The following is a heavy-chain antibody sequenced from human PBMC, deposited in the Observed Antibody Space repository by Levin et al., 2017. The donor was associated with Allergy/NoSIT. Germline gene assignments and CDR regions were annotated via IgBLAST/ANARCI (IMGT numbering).Heavy chain of an antibody. CDR1: GGSISSSTYC. CDR2: IFSSGSA. CDR3: AREVPGTSQIDY. Sequence: SETLSLTCTVSGGSISSSTYCWGWIRQPPGKGLEWIGSIFSSGSASYSPSLKSRVTISVDTSKNQFSLEVNSVTAADTAVYYCAREVPGTSQIDYWSQGTLVIVSS. D-gene: IGHD6-19*01. J-gene: IGHJ4*02. V-gene: IGHV4-39*07.